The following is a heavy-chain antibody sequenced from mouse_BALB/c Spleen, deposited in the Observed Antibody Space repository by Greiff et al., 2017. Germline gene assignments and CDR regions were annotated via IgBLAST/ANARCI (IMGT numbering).Heavy chain of an antibody. J-gene: IGHJ1*01. V-gene: IGHV5-17*02. D-gene: IGHD1-1*01. CDR2: ISSGSSTI. CDR1: GFTFSSFG. CDR3: ARSGRFITTVVAYWYFDV. Sequence: EVQGVESGGGLVQPGGSRKLSCAASGFTFSSFGMHWVRQAPEKGLEWVAYISSGSSTIYYADTVKGRFTISRDNPKNTLFLQMTSLRSEDTAMYYGARSGRFITTVVAYWYFDVWGAGTTVTVSS.